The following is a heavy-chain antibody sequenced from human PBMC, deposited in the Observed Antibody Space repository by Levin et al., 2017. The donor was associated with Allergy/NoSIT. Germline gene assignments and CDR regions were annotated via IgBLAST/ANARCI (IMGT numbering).Heavy chain of an antibody. J-gene: IGHJ6*02. CDR2: IMPILGTA. CDR3: ARGVVGGNLGLDV. CDR1: GGTFSRSA. D-gene: IGHD2-15*01. V-gene: IGHV1-69*01. Sequence: GGSLRLSCKASGGTFSRSALSWVRQAPGQGLEWVGGIMPILGTANYAQSFQGRVTISADESSFTMFLDLTSLRPEDTAIYYCARGVVGGNLGLDVWGQGTTVIVSS.